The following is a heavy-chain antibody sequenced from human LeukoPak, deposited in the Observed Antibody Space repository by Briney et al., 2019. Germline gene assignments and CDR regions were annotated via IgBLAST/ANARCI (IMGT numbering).Heavy chain of an antibody. CDR3: ASPHGGNPPDAFDI. Sequence: GASVTVSCKASGYTFTGYYMHWVRQAPGQGLEWMGWINPNSGGTNYAQKFQGRVTMTRDTSISTAYMELSRLRSDDTAVYYCASPHGGNPPDAFDIWGQGTMVTVSS. CDR1: GYTFTGYY. D-gene: IGHD4-23*01. CDR2: INPNSGGT. V-gene: IGHV1-2*02. J-gene: IGHJ3*02.